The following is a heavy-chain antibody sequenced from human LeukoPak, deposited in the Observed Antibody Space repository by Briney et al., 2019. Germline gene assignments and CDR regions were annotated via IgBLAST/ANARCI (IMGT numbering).Heavy chain of an antibody. CDR1: GITFSKYW. J-gene: IGHJ6*02. Sequence: GGSLRLSCVDSGITFSKYWMSWVSQAPGKGLEWVANIKQDGGEKYYVDSVKGRFTISRDNAKNSLYLQMNSLRVEDTAVYYCARVRGYCSGGSCQRSAYYGMDVWGQGTTVTVSS. V-gene: IGHV3-7*03. CDR2: IKQDGGEK. CDR3: ARVRGYCSGGSCQRSAYYGMDV. D-gene: IGHD2-15*01.